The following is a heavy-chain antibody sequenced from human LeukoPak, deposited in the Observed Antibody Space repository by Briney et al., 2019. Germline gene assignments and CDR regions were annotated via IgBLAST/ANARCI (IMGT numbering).Heavy chain of an antibody. D-gene: IGHD3-22*01. J-gene: IGHJ3*02. CDR3: ARGAPAYYYDSSGSSYAFDI. V-gene: IGHV3-21*01. CDR1: GFTFSSYS. Sequence: GRSLRLSCAASGFTFSSYSMNWVRQAPGKGLEWVSSISSSSSYIYYADSVKGRFTISRDNAKNSLYLQMNSLRAEDTAVYYCARGAPAYYYDSSGSSYAFDIWGQGTTVTVSS. CDR2: ISSSSSYI.